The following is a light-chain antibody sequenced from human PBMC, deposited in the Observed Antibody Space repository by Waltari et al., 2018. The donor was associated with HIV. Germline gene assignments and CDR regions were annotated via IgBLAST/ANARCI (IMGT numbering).Light chain of an antibody. V-gene: IGKV1-5*03. CDR1: QSVSSW. CDR2: KAS. Sequence: DIQMTQSPSTLSASVGDRVTITCRASQSVSSWLTWFQQKPEKAPKLLIYKASNVESGVPSRFSGSGSGTEFTLTINNLQPDDFATYYCQHFSAYSPWTVGQGTKVEV. J-gene: IGKJ1*01. CDR3: QHFSAYSPWT.